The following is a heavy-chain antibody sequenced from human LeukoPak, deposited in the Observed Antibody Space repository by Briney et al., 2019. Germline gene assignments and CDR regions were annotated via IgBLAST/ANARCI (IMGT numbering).Heavy chain of an antibody. CDR2: IIPILGIA. CDR3: ARGGWQLANLDY. V-gene: IGHV1-69*02. CDR1: GGTFSSYT. J-gene: IGHJ4*02. Sequence: SVKLSCKASGGTFSSYTISWVRQAPGQGLEWMGRIIPILGIANYAQKFQGRVTITADKSTSTAYMELSSLRSEDTAVYYCARGGWQLANLDYWGQGTLVTVSS. D-gene: IGHD6-6*01.